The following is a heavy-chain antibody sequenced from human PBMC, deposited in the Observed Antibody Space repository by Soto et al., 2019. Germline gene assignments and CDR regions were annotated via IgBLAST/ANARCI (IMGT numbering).Heavy chain of an antibody. Sequence: QVQLQESGPGLVKPSGTLSLTCAVSGGSISDNWWSWVRQPPGKGLEWIGEVYHSGTTYYNPSLKSRVTLSLDKTASQISLTLNSVTAADTAVYYCARHVAVARTRVSDSWGQGTLVTVSS. J-gene: IGHJ4*02. V-gene: IGHV4-4*02. CDR2: VYHSGTT. CDR3: ARHVAVARTRVSDS. CDR1: GGSISDNW. D-gene: IGHD2-21*01.